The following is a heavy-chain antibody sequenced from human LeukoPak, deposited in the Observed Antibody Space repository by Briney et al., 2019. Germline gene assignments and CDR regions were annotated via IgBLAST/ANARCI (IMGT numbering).Heavy chain of an antibody. CDR3: ARVLLEREAR. J-gene: IGHJ4*02. CDR2: INSDESST. Sequence: GGSLRLSCAASGFTVSSNYMSWVRQAPGKGLEWVSRINSDESSTSYADSVKGRFTISRDNAKNTLYLQMNSLRAEDSAVYYCARVLLEREARWGQGTLVTVSS. CDR1: GFTVSSNY. V-gene: IGHV3-74*01. D-gene: IGHD1-1*01.